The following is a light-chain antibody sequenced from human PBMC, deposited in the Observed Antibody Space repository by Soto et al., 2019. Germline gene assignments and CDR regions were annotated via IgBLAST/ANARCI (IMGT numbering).Light chain of an antibody. J-gene: IGLJ2*01. Sequence: QSVLTQPPSASGSPGQSVTISCTGTSNDIGDYDYVSWYQQHPGKAPRLMIYEVSKRPSGVPNRFSGSKSGNTASLTVSGLQAEDDADYYCTSYGGYDNPVLFGGGTKLTVL. CDR1: SNDIGDYDY. CDR2: EVS. CDR3: TSYGGYDNPVL. V-gene: IGLV2-8*01.